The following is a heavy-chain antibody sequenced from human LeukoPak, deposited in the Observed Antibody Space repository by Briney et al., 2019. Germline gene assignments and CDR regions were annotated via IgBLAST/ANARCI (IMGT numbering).Heavy chain of an antibody. CDR3: ARSIPRGYSYERHDAFDI. D-gene: IGHD5-18*01. J-gene: IGHJ3*02. CDR2: IYTSGST. CDR1: GGSISSGSYY. V-gene: IGHV4-61*02. Sequence: SQTLSLTCTVSGGSISSGSYYWSWIRQPAGKGLEWIGRIYTSGSTNYNPSLKSRVTISVDKSKNQFSLKLSSVTAADTAVYYCARSIPRGYSYERHDAFDIWGQGTMVTVSS.